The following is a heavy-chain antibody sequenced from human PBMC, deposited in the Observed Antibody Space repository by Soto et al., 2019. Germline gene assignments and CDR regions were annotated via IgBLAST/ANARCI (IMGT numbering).Heavy chain of an antibody. J-gene: IGHJ5*02. CDR3: AREGEDGLRSSFTP. V-gene: IGHV1-2*04. CDR2: INPNSGGT. Sequence: GASVKVSGKASVYTFTGYYIHCVRQAPGQGLEWMGWINPNSGGTNYAQKFQGWVTMTRDTSISTAYMELSRLRSDDTAVYYCAREGEDGLRSSFTPWGQGTLVTVSS. CDR1: VYTFTGYY. D-gene: IGHD3-16*01.